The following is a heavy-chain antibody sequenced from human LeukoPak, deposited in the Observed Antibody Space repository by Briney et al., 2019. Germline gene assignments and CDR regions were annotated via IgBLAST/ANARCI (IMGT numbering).Heavy chain of an antibody. CDR3: ANGPMVRLRNWFDP. J-gene: IGHJ5*02. Sequence: SETLSLTCTVSGDSVSSGTYYWSWIRQPPGKGLEWIGYVYYSGTTNYNPSLKRRVTISVDTSKSQFSLRPSSVTAADTAVYYCANGPMVRLRNWFDPWGQGTLVTVSS. CDR1: GDSVSSGTYY. V-gene: IGHV4-61*01. CDR2: VYYSGTT. D-gene: IGHD3-10*01.